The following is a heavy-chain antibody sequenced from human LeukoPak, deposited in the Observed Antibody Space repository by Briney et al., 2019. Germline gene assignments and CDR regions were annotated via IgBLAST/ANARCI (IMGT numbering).Heavy chain of an antibody. CDR3: ATTLRGRGGYYSYYMDV. J-gene: IGHJ6*03. V-gene: IGHV4-31*03. CDR1: GGSISSGGYY. Sequence: SETLSLTCTVSGGSISSGGYYWSWIRQHPGKGLEWIGYIYYSGSTYYNPSLKSRVTISVDTSKNQFSLKLSSVTAADTAVYYCATTLRGRGGYYSYYMDVWGKGTTVTVSS. D-gene: IGHD3-10*01. CDR2: IYYSGST.